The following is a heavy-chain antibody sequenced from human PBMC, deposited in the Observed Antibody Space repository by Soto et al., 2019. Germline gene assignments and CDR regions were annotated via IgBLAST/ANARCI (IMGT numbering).Heavy chain of an antibody. D-gene: IGHD3-9*01. V-gene: IGHV1-69*13. Sequence: GASVKVSCKASGGTFSSYAISWVRQAPGQGLEWMGGIIPIFGTANYAQKFQGRVTITADESTSTAYMELSSLRSEDTAVYYCARDLVLRYFVWLPAGYYDVMDVWGQGTTVTVSS. CDR3: ARDLVLRYFVWLPAGYYDVMDV. CDR2: IIPIFGTA. J-gene: IGHJ6*02. CDR1: GGTFSSYA.